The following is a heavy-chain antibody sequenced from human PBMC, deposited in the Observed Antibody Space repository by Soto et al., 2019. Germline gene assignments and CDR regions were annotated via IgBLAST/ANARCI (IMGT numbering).Heavy chain of an antibody. D-gene: IGHD2-21*02. V-gene: IGHV3-53*01. CDR1: GFTVSSNY. CDR2: IYSGGST. Sequence: GESLKISCAASGFTVSSNYMSWVRQAPGKGLEWVSVIYSGGSTYYADSVKGRFTISRDNSKNTLYLQMNSLRAEDTAVYYCAREGAYCGGDCYEYFQHWGQGTLVTVSS. J-gene: IGHJ1*01. CDR3: AREGAYCGGDCYEYFQH.